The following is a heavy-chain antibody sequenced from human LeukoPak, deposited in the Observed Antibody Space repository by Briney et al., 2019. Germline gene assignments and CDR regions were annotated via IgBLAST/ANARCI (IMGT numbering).Heavy chain of an antibody. CDR3: ARTTEGYCRSTSCYGFYYSYYMDV. V-gene: IGHV4-59*01. Sequence: SETLSLTCTVSGGSISSYYWSWIRQPPGKGLEWIGYIYYSGSTNYNPSLKSRVTISVDTSRNQFSLKLRSVTAADTAVYFCARTTEGYCRSTSCYGFYYSYYMDVWGKGTTVTIFS. D-gene: IGHD2-2*01. CDR1: GGSISSYY. J-gene: IGHJ6*03. CDR2: IYYSGST.